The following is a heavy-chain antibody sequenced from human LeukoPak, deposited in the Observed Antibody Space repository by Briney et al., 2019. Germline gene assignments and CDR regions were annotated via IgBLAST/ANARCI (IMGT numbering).Heavy chain of an antibody. D-gene: IGHD3-10*01. CDR1: DGSISGNY. V-gene: IGHV4-59*01. CDR2: VYHNGGT. J-gene: IGHJ5*02. CDR3: ARETGNRFDP. Sequence: SEILSLTCTVSDGSISGNYWSWVRQPPGKGLEWIGNVYHNGGTKYNSSLKSRVSILVDMSKNQFSLKLSSVTAADTAVYYCARETGNRFDPWGQGTLVTVSS.